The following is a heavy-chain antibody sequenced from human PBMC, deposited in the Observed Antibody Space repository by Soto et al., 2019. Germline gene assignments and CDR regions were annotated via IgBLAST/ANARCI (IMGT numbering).Heavy chain of an antibody. Sequence: QVQLQQWGAGLLKPSETLSLTCAVYGGSFSGYYWSWIRQPPGKGLEWIGEINHSGSTNYNPSLKSRVTISVDTSKNQFSLKLSSVTAAXXAXXYXXXXVXXXNXXXXFDIXGXGTMVTVSS. CDR3: XXXVXXXNXXXXFDI. CDR1: GGSFSGYY. V-gene: IGHV4-34*01. J-gene: IGHJ3*02. CDR2: INHSGST.